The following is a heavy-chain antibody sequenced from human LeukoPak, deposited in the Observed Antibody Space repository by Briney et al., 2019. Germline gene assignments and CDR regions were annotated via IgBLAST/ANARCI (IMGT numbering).Heavy chain of an antibody. CDR1: GYTFTSYG. D-gene: IGHD1-26*01. Sequence: ASVKVSCKASGYTFTSYGISWVRQAPGQGLEWMGWISAYNGNTNYAQKVQGRVTMTTDTSTSTAYMELRSLRSDDTAVYYCARGTSPGVGAPNYFDYWGQGTLVTVSS. CDR2: ISAYNGNT. V-gene: IGHV1-18*01. J-gene: IGHJ4*02. CDR3: ARGTSPGVGAPNYFDY.